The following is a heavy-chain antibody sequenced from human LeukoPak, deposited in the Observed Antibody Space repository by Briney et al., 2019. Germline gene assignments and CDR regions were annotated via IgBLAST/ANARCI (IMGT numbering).Heavy chain of an antibody. J-gene: IGHJ4*02. V-gene: IGHV4-34*01. Sequence: SETLSLTCAVYGGSFSGYYWSWIRQPPGKGLEWIGEINHSGSTNYNPSLKSRVTISVDTSKNQFSLKLSSVTAADTAVYYCARVKGYYGSGSYSLDYWGQGTLVTASS. CDR1: GGSFSGYY. CDR3: ARVKGYYGSGSYSLDY. D-gene: IGHD3-10*01. CDR2: INHSGST.